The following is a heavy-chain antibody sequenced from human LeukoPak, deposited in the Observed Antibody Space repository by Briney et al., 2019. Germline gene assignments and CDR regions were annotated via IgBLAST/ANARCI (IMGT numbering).Heavy chain of an antibody. V-gene: IGHV3-53*01. CDR1: GFTFSSNY. D-gene: IGHD3-10*01. CDR3: ARDRVTMVRGVTLEYYFDY. CDR2: IYSCGST. J-gene: IGHJ4*02. Sequence: GGSLRLSCAASGFTFSSNYMSWVRQAPGKGLEWVSVIYSCGSTYYADSVKGRFTISSGNSKNTLYLQMNSLRAEDTAVYYCARDRVTMVRGVTLEYYFDYWGQGTLVTVSS.